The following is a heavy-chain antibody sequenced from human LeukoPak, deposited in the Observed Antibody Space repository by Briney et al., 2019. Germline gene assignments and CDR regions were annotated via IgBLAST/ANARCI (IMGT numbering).Heavy chain of an antibody. CDR1: GYTFTSYA. J-gene: IGHJ3*02. CDR3: AKGIVGATTGYDAFDI. CDR2: ISGSGGST. V-gene: IGHV3-23*01. D-gene: IGHD1-26*01. Sequence: GASVKVSCKASGYTFTSYAMSWVRQAPGKGLEWVSAISGSGGSTYYADSVKGRFTISRDNSKNTLYLQMNSLRAEDTAVYYCAKGIVGATTGYDAFDIWGQGTMVTVSS.